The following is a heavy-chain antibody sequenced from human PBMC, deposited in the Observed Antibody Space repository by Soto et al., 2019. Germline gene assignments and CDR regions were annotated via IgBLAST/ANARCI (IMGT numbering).Heavy chain of an antibody. J-gene: IGHJ4*02. CDR1: GYTFTSYD. CDR2: MNPNSGNT. Sequence: ASVKVSCKASGYTFTSYDINWVRQATGQGLEWMGWMNPNSGNTGYAQKFQGRVTMTRNTSISTAYMELSSLRSEDTAVYYCAKTPGVITVITSFDHWGQGTPVTVSS. V-gene: IGHV1-8*01. D-gene: IGHD3-16*01. CDR3: AKTPGVITVITSFDH.